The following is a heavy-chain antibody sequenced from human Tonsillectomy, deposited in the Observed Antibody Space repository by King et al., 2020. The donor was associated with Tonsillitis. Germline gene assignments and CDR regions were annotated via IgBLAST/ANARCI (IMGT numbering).Heavy chain of an antibody. D-gene: IGHD3-22*01. CDR1: GYRFTNHW. CDR2: IDPSDSQT. Sequence: VQLVESGAELKKPGESLTISCKASGYRFTNHWISWVRQKPGKGLEWMGRIDPSDSQTTYGPSFRGHVTIAVDKSISTAYVQWSSLTASDTAMYYCARHSRGRYLDSSLYSNPFDVWGPGTSVTVSS. V-gene: IGHV5-10-1*03. J-gene: IGHJ3*01. CDR3: ARHSRGRYLDSSLYSNPFDV.